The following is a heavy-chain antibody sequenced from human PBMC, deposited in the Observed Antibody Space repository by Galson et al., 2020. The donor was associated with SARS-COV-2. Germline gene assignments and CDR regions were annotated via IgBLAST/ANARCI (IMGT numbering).Heavy chain of an antibody. CDR1: GFTFSSYG. CDR2: IWYDGSNK. V-gene: IGHV3-33*01. D-gene: IGHD6-19*01. CDR3: ARDIAVGQQLHAEYFQH. Sequence: GESLKISCAASGFTFSSYGMHWVRQAPGKGLEWVAVIWYDGSNKYYADSVKGRFTISRDNSKNTLYLQMNSLRAEDTAVYYCARDIAVGQQLHAEYFQHWGQGTLFTVSS. J-gene: IGHJ1*01.